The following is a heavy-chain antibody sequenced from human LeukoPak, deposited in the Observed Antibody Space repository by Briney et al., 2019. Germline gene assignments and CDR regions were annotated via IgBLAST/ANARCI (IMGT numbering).Heavy chain of an antibody. V-gene: IGHV3-21*01. J-gene: IGHJ4*02. CDR3: ARELLWFGELSGY. CDR1: GFTVSSNY. D-gene: IGHD3-10*01. CDR2: ISSSSSYI. Sequence: GGSLRLSCAASGFTVSSNYMSWVRQAPGKGLEWVSSISSSSSYIYYADSVKGRFTISRDNAKNSLYLQMNSLRAEDTAVYYCARELLWFGELSGYWGQGTLVTVSS.